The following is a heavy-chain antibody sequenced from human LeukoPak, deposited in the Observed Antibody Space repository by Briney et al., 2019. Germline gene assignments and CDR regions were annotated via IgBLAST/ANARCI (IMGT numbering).Heavy chain of an antibody. V-gene: IGHV1-18*01. J-gene: IGHJ4*02. Sequence: ASVKVSFKGSGYIFPSYGLAWVRQAPGQGLEWMGWISPYNGETKYAQNFQDRLTLTTDTSTSTAYMDLRSLRSDDTAVYYCVRDNLPVGSPENYFDSWGQGTLVTVSS. CDR1: GYIFPSYG. CDR3: VRDNLPVGSPENYFDS. CDR2: ISPYNGET. D-gene: IGHD1-26*01.